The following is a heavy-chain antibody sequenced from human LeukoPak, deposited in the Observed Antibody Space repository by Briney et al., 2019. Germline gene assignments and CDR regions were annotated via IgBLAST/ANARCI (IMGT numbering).Heavy chain of an antibody. Sequence: GGSLRLSCAASGFTFSNSAMSWVRQAPGKGLEWVSGISGSGGNTYYADSVKGRFTISRDNSRNTLCLQMNSLRTEDTAVYYCAKAGSIRFDYWGQGTLVTVSS. CDR1: GFTFSNSA. J-gene: IGHJ4*02. V-gene: IGHV3-23*01. CDR2: ISGSGGNT. D-gene: IGHD1-26*01. CDR3: AKAGSIRFDY.